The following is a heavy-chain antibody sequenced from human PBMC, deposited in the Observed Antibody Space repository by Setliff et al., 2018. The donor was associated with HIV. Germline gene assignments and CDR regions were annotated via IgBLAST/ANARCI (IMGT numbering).Heavy chain of an antibody. J-gene: IGHJ4*02. Sequence: ASVKVSCKASGYTFSSYGISWVRQAPGQGLEWVGWISVFNGNTDFAEKFEGRVTMTTDTSTNTAYMELRSLRSDDTAVYYCARRGRHAAPGITYYLDYWGQGTLVTVSS. D-gene: IGHD6-13*01. CDR2: ISVFNGNT. CDR3: ARRGRHAAPGITYYLDY. V-gene: IGHV1-18*01. CDR1: GYTFSSYG.